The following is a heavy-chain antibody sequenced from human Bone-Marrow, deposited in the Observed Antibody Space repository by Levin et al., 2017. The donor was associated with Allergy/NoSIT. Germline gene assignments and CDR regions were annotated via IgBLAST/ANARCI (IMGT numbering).Heavy chain of an antibody. Sequence: GGFLRLSCAASGFTFTDAWMNWVRQAPGKGLEWIGRIKSTSDGGTTDYAAPVKGRFTISRDDSESTVYLLMNSLKIEDTAIYYCTTLGSSRKFDYWGQGALVTVSS. CDR1: GFTFTDAW. V-gene: IGHV3-15*01. CDR3: TTLGSSRKFDY. CDR2: IKSTSDGGTT. J-gene: IGHJ4*02. D-gene: IGHD3-10*01.